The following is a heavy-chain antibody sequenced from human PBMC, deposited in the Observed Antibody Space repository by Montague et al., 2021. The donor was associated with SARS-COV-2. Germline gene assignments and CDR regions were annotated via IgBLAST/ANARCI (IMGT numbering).Heavy chain of an antibody. V-gene: IGHV4-39*07. Sequence: SETLSLTCTVSGGSISSSSYYWGWIRQLPGKGLEWIGSIYYTGSTYYNPSLKGRVTISVDTSKNKFSLKLSSVTAADTAVYYCARDTRIAMLVVVTRYGLDVWGQGTPVTVSS. CDR3: ARDTRIAMLVVVTRYGLDV. D-gene: IGHD3-22*01. CDR1: GGSISSSSYY. J-gene: IGHJ6*02. CDR2: IYYTGST.